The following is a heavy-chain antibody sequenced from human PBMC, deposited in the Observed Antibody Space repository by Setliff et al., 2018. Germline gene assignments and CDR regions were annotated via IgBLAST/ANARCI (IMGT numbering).Heavy chain of an antibody. Sequence: GASVKVSCKASGGTFSSYAITWVRQATGQGLEWMGWMNPNSGNTGYAQKFQGRVTMTRNTSTRTAYMELSSLRSEDTAVYYCAIPSSGNFYFDYWGQGTLVTVSS. D-gene: IGHD1-26*01. CDR1: GGTFSSYA. V-gene: IGHV1-8*02. CDR3: AIPSSGNFYFDY. J-gene: IGHJ4*02. CDR2: MNPNSGNT.